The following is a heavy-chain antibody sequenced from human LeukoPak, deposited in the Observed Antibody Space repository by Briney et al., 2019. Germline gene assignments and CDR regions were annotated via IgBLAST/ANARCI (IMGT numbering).Heavy chain of an antibody. Sequence: SETLSLTCTVSGGSISSSSYYWGWIRQPPGKGLEWIGSIYYSGSTYYNPSLKSRVTISVDTSKNQFSLKLNSVTAADTAVYYCARLCSGGSCYEEDYFDYWGQGTLVTVSS. V-gene: IGHV4-39*01. CDR2: IYYSGST. D-gene: IGHD2-15*01. CDR3: ARLCSGGSCYEEDYFDY. J-gene: IGHJ4*02. CDR1: GGSISSSSYY.